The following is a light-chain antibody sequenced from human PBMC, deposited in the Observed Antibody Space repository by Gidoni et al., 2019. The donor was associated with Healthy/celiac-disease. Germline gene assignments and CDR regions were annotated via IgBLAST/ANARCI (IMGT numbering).Light chain of an antibody. J-gene: IGKJ1*01. CDR2: GAS. Sequence: EIVMTQSPATLSVSPGERATLSCGASQGVNSTLAWYQQKPGQAPRLLIYGASTRATGIPARFSGSGSGTEFTLTITSLQSEDFAVYYCQQYNNWPRTFGQETKVGIK. CDR1: QGVNST. V-gene: IGKV3-15*01. CDR3: QQYNNWPRT.